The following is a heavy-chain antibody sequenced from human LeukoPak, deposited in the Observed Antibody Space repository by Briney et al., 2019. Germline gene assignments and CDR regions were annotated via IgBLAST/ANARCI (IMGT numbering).Heavy chain of an antibody. V-gene: IGHV1-46*01. J-gene: IGHJ4*02. CDR1: GGTFSSCA. D-gene: IGHD1-26*01. CDR2: INPSGGST. CDR3: AVLVGATTPFDY. Sequence: ASVKVSCKASGGTFSSCAISWVRQAPGQGLEWMGIINPSGGSTSYAQKFQGRVTMTRDTSTSTVYMELSSLRSEDTAVYYCAVLVGATTPFDYWGQGTLVTVSS.